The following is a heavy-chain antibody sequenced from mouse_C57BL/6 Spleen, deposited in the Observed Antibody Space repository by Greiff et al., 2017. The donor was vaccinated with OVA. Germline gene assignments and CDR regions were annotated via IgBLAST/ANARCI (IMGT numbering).Heavy chain of an antibody. CDR2: INPGSGGT. D-gene: IGHD1-1*01. CDR1: GYAFTNYL. V-gene: IGHV1-54*01. J-gene: IGHJ2*01. CDR3: ARRDYYGTHYFDY. Sequence: QVQLQQSGAELVRPGTSVKVSCKASGYAFTNYLIEWVKQRPGQGLEWIGVINPGSGGTNYNEKFKGKATLTADKSSSTAYMQLSSLTSEDSAVYFCARRDYYGTHYFDYGGQGTTRTVSS.